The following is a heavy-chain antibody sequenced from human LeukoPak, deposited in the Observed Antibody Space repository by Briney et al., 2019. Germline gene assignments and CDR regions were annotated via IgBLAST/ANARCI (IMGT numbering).Heavy chain of an antibody. CDR1: GGSISSSSYD. J-gene: IGHJ3*02. CDR3: ARVLGYDVLTGYYDGFDI. D-gene: IGHD3-9*01. Sequence: PSETLSLTCTVSGGSISSSSYDWGWIRQPPGKGLEWIGSIYYSGSTYYNPSLKSRVTISVDTSKNQFSLKLSSVSAADTAVYYCARVLGYDVLTGYYDGFDIWGQGTMVTVSS. V-gene: IGHV4-39*07. CDR2: IYYSGST.